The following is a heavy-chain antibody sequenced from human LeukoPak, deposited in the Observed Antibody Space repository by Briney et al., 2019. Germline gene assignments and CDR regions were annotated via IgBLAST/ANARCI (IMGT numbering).Heavy chain of an antibody. CDR3: ARGSSGYYYDY. CDR1: GGSISSGGYY. Sequence: SETLSLTCTVSGGSISSGGYYWTWIRQHPGKGLEWIGYIYYSGSTYYNPSLKSRVTISVDTSKNQFSLKLSSVPAADTAVYYCARGSSGYYYDYWGQGALVTVSS. CDR2: IYYSGST. J-gene: IGHJ4*02. V-gene: IGHV4-31*03. D-gene: IGHD3-22*01.